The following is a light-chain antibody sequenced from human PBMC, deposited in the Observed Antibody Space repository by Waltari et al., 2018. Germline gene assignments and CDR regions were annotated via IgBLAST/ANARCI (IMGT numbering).Light chain of an antibody. CDR1: QGISSY. Sequence: AIRVTQSPSSLSASTGARVTITCRASQGISSYLAWYQQKPGKAPKLLIYAASTLQRGVPSRVSGSGSGTDFTLTISCLQSDDFATYYCQQYYSYPRTFGQGTKVEIK. CDR2: AAS. V-gene: IGKV1-8*01. CDR3: QQYYSYPRT. J-gene: IGKJ1*01.